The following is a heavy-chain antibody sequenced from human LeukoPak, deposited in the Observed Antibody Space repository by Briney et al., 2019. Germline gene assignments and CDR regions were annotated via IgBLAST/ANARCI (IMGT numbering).Heavy chain of an antibody. CDR1: GFTFSNSA. CDR3: AKIATAIGGPSAEYFEH. V-gene: IGHV3-23*01. Sequence: GGSLRLSCAAPGFTFSNSAMSWVRQAPGKGLEWVSSISSGGNGIDDADFVKGRFTISRDNSKNTLYLQINSLRADDTAVYYCAKIATAIGGPSAEYFEHWGQGTLVSVSS. CDR2: ISSGGNGI. J-gene: IGHJ1*01. D-gene: IGHD1-1*01.